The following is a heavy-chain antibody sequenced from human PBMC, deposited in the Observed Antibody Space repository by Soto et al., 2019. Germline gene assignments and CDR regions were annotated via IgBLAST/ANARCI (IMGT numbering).Heavy chain of an antibody. V-gene: IGHV1-3*01. J-gene: IGHJ6*02. CDR2: INAGNGNT. CDR1: GYTFTSCA. D-gene: IGHD3-9*01. Sequence: ASVKVSCKASGYTFTSCAMHWVRQAPGQRLEWMGWINAGNGNTKYSQKFQGRVTITRDTSASTAYMELSSLRSEDTAVYYCASYEADILTGDYYYYGMDVWGQGTTVTVSS. CDR3: ASYEADILTGDYYYYGMDV.